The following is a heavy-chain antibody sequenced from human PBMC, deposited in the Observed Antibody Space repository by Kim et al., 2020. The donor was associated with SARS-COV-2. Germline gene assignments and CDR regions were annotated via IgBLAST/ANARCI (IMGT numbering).Heavy chain of an antibody. J-gene: IGHJ6*02. Sequence: GGSLRLSCAASGFTFSDYYMDWVRQAPGKGLEWVGRSRNKPNSYTTEYAASVKGRFTISRDDSKNSVHLQMNSLKTEDTAVYYCGRTSTSTSLMDDWGQG. D-gene: IGHD4-4*01. CDR2: SRNKPNSYTT. V-gene: IGHV3-72*01. CDR3: GRTSTSTSLMDD. CDR1: GFTFSDYY.